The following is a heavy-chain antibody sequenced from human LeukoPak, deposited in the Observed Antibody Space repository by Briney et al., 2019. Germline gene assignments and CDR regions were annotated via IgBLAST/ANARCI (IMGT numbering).Heavy chain of an antibody. Sequence: GASVKVSCKASGCTFTGYYMHWVRQAPGQGLEWMGWINPNSGGTNYAQKFQGRVTMTRDTSISTAYMELSRLRSDDTAVYYCARSLYDSSGYYPYWGQGTLVTVSS. J-gene: IGHJ4*02. V-gene: IGHV1-2*02. CDR3: ARSLYDSSGYYPY. CDR1: GCTFTGYY. D-gene: IGHD3-22*01. CDR2: INPNSGGT.